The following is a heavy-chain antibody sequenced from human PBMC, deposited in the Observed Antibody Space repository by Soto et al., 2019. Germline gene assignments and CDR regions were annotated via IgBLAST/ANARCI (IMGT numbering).Heavy chain of an antibody. Sequence: KPSETLSLTCTVSGGSISSSSYYWGWIRQPPGKGLEWIGSIYYSGSTYYNPSLKSRVTISVDTSKNQFSLKLSSVTAADTAVYYCARTIVGATPNPSPIDYWGQGTLVTVSS. J-gene: IGHJ4*02. D-gene: IGHD1-26*01. V-gene: IGHV4-39*01. CDR1: GGSISSSSYY. CDR2: IYYSGST. CDR3: ARTIVGATPNPSPIDY.